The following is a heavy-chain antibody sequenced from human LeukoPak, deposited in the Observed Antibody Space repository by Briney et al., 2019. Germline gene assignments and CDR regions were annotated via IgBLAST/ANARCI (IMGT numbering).Heavy chain of an antibody. Sequence: GGSLRLSCAASGFTFSSYAMSWVRQAPGKGLEWVSAISGSGGNTYYADSVKGRFTISRDNSKNTLYPQMNSLRAEDTAVYYCAKGTVLRYFDWLGAFDIWGQGTMVTVSS. V-gene: IGHV3-23*01. J-gene: IGHJ3*02. CDR1: GFTFSSYA. CDR3: AKGTVLRYFDWLGAFDI. D-gene: IGHD3-9*01. CDR2: ISGSGGNT.